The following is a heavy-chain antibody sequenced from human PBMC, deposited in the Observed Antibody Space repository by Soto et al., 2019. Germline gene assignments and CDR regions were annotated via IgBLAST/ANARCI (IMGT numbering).Heavy chain of an antibody. CDR3: AREVERIVVVPATEFDP. D-gene: IGHD2-2*01. V-gene: IGHV1-18*01. CDR2: ISAYNGNT. CDR1: GYTFTSYG. Sequence: QVQLLQSGAEVKKPGASVKVSCKASGYTFTSYGIIWLRQAPGQGLEWMGWISAYNGNTNYAQKLQGRVTMTTDTSTSTAYMELRSLRSDDTAVYYCAREVERIVVVPATEFDPWGQGTLVTVSS. J-gene: IGHJ5*02.